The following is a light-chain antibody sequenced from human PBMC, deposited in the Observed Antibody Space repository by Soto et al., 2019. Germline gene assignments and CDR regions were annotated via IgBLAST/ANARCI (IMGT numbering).Light chain of an antibody. CDR3: YSYSAYTTLWV. CDR2: GVS. J-gene: IGLJ3*02. V-gene: IGLV2-14*01. Sequence: QSALTQPASVSGSPGQSITISYTGTASDIGNYNYVSWYQVHPGKAPKLLIYGVSNRPSGVSNRFSGSKSGNAASLTISGLQAEDEADYYCYSYSAYTTLWVFGGGTKLTVL. CDR1: ASDIGNYNY.